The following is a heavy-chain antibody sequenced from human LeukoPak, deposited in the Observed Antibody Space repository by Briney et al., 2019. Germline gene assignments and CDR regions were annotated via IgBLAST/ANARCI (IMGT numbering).Heavy chain of an antibody. CDR1: GFTFSSYS. V-gene: IGHV3-48*01. Sequence: GGSLRLSCAASGFTFSSYSMNWVRQAPGKGLEWVSYISSSSSTIYYADSVKGRFTISRDNAKNSLYLQMNSLRAEDTAVYYCARDQNGDYFDYWGQGTLVTVSP. CDR3: ARDQNGDYFDY. J-gene: IGHJ4*02. D-gene: IGHD4-17*01. CDR2: ISSSSSTI.